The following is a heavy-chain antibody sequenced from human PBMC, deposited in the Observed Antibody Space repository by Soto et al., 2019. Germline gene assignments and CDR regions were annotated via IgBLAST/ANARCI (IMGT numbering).Heavy chain of an antibody. CDR3: ARWGAVAGDPNLQRYYYGMDV. V-gene: IGHV1-69*02. J-gene: IGHJ6*02. Sequence: QVQLVQSGAEVKKPGSSVKVSCEASGRTFSSYSIIWVRQAPGQGLEWMGRITPVLGIANYAQKFQGRVTITADKSRSTAYMDLSSLTFEDTAVYYCARWGAVAGDPNLQRYYYGMDVWGQGTTVTVSS. CDR1: GRTFSSYS. CDR2: ITPVLGIA. D-gene: IGHD6-19*01.